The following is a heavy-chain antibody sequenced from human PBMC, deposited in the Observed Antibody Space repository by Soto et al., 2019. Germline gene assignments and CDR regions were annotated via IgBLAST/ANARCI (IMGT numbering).Heavy chain of an antibody. CDR1: GETISSAGYS. CDR3: ARAPSMGRLSALDY. V-gene: IGHV4-31*02. J-gene: IGHJ4*02. Sequence: SPALTCTVSGETISSAGYSWSWMRQHPGKGLEWIGYIYYSGSTYYNPSLKSRVTISVYTSKNQSSLKRSSVTAADTAVYYCARAPSMGRLSALDYRGQGPLVT. D-gene: IGHD3-10*01. CDR2: IYYSGST.